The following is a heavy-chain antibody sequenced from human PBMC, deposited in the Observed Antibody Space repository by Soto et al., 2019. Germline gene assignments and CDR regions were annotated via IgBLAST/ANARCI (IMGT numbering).Heavy chain of an antibody. CDR3: ARFLSDTYYDILNYYYYYGMDV. D-gene: IGHD3-9*01. CDR1: VYTFTSYG. J-gene: IGHJ6*02. Sequence: ASVKVSRKASVYTFTSYGISWVRQAPGQRLEWMGWISAYNGNTNYAQKLQGRVTMTTDTSTSTAYMELRSLRSDDTAVYYCARFLSDTYYDILNYYYYYGMDVWGQGTTVTVSS. CDR2: ISAYNGNT. V-gene: IGHV1-18*01.